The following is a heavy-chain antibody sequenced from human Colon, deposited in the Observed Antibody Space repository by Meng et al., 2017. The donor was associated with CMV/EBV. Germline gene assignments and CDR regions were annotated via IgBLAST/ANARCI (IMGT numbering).Heavy chain of an antibody. D-gene: IGHD5-24*01. CDR3: ARDPEDGWAYFDY. CDR2: MHTSGTT. V-gene: IGHV4-4*07. Sequence: QGQLQQWRPGLVKPSETLSLTVRVSGGTTSGYCCNWIRQPAGKGLEWIGRMHTSGTTNYNPSLKSRVTVSLDTSKNQVSLKLTSVTAADTAVYYCARDPEDGWAYFDYWGQGALVTVSS. J-gene: IGHJ4*02. CDR1: GGTTSGYC.